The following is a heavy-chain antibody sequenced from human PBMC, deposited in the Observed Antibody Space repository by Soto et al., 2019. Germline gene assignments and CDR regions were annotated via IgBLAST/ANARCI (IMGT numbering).Heavy chain of an antibody. Sequence: WASVKVSCKASGYTFSSYGISWVRQAPGQGLEWMGWISAYNGNTKNAQNLQGRVTLTTDTSTSTAYMELRSLRYDDTAVYFCARGADFWSGYRWFDPWGQGTLVTVSS. CDR2: ISAYNGNT. J-gene: IGHJ5*02. CDR3: ARGADFWSGYRWFDP. D-gene: IGHD3-3*01. CDR1: GYTFSSYG. V-gene: IGHV1-18*01.